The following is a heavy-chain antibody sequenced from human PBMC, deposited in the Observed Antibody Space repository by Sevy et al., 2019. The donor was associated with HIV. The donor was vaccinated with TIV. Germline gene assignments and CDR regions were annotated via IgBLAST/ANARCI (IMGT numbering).Heavy chain of an antibody. CDR2: IGGNGDST. CDR1: GFPFSSYA. V-gene: IGHV3-23*01. Sequence: GGSLRLSCAASGFPFSSYAMSWVRQAPGKGVGGGSGIGGNGDSTYYADSVKGRFTISRDKSKNMLYVQMNTLRAEDTAVYYCSPGVRDYWGQGTLVTVSS. CDR3: SPGVRDY. J-gene: IGHJ4*02.